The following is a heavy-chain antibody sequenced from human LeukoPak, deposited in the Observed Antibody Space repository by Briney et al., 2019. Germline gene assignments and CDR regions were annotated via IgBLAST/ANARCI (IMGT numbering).Heavy chain of an antibody. CDR2: IIPIFGTA. V-gene: IGHV1-69*13. J-gene: IGHJ3*02. D-gene: IGHD5-24*01. Sequence: GASVKVSCKASGYTFTSYAFSWVRQAPGQGLEWMGGIIPIFGTANYAQKFQGRVAITADESTSTAYMELSSLRSEDTAVYYCARDRDGYNFNGAFDIWGQGTMVTVSS. CDR1: GYTFTSYA. CDR3: ARDRDGYNFNGAFDI.